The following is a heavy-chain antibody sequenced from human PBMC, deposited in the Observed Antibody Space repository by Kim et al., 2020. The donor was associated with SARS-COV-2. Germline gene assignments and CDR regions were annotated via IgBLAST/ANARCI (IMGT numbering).Heavy chain of an antibody. Sequence: ASVKVSCKASGYTFTSYGISWVRQAPGQGLEWMGWISAYNGNTNYAQKLQGRVTMTTDTSTSTAYMELRSLRSDDTAVYYCARFLDFWSGYYPFDYWGQGTLVTVSS. D-gene: IGHD3-3*01. J-gene: IGHJ4*02. CDR3: ARFLDFWSGYYPFDY. V-gene: IGHV1-18*01. CDR2: ISAYNGNT. CDR1: GYTFTSYG.